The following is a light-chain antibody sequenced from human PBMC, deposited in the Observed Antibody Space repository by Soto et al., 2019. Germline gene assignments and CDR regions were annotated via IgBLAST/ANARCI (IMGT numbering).Light chain of an antibody. CDR2: GAS. CDR1: QTVSSSY. J-gene: IGKJ1*01. CDR3: QQYGSSTWT. Sequence: EIVLTQSPGTLSLSPGERATLSCRASQTVSSSYLAWYQQKPGQAPRLLIYGASSRATGIPGRFRGSGSGTDFTLTISRLEPEDFAAYYCQQYGSSTWTFGQGTKVEIK. V-gene: IGKV3-20*01.